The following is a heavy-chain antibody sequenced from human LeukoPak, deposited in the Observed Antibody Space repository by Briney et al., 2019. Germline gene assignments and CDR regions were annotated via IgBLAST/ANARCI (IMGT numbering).Heavy chain of an antibody. CDR3: ARDKGSQYSSSSYFDF. D-gene: IGHD6-13*01. CDR2: ISSSSSYI. J-gene: IGHJ4*02. Sequence: GGSLRLSCAASGFTFSSYSMNWVRQAPGKGLEWVSSISSSSSYIYYADSVKGRFTISRDNAKNSLYLQMNSLSADDTALYYCARDKGSQYSSSSYFDFWGQGTLVTVSS. V-gene: IGHV3-21*04. CDR1: GFTFSSYS.